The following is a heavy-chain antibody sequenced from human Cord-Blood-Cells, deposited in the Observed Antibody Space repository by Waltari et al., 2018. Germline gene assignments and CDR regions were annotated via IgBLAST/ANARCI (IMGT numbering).Heavy chain of an antibody. CDR1: GGSFSGYY. Sequence: QVQLQQWGAGLLKPSETLSLTCAVYGGSFSGYYWSWNRQPPGKGLGWIGELNHSGSTNYNPSLKSRVTISVDTSKNQFSLKLSSVTAADTAVYYCARGTGYCSSTSCYYYYYGMDVWGQGTTVTVSS. D-gene: IGHD2-2*01. CDR3: ARGTGYCSSTSCYYYYYGMDV. V-gene: IGHV4-34*01. J-gene: IGHJ6*02. CDR2: LNHSGST.